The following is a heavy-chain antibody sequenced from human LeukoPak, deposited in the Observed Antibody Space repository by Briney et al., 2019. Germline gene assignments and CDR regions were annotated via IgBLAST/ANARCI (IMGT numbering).Heavy chain of an antibody. D-gene: IGHD3-16*01. CDR1: GASISSGGYS. V-gene: IGHV4-30-2*01. CDR3: ARDIWGGST. CDR2: IYHTGGT. J-gene: IGHJ5*02. Sequence: PSQTLSLTCVVSGASISSGGYSWSWIRQPPGKGLEWIGCIYHTGGTQYNPSLKSRITMSVDMSRNQFSLNLNSVTAADTAVYYCARDIWGGSTWGQGTLVTVSS.